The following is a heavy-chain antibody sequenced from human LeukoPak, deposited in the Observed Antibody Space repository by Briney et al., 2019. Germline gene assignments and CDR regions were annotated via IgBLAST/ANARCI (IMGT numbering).Heavy chain of an antibody. D-gene: IGHD3-10*01. J-gene: IGHJ6*02. CDR2: IWYDGSNK. CDR3: ARISGHTSRGLYYNMDV. Sequence: GGSLRLSCAAYGFTLNNYSMYWVCQAPGKGLEWVALIWYDGSNKYYADSVKGRFTISRDSSKNTWYLQMNSLRAEDTAVYYCARISGHTSRGLYYNMDVWGQGTTVTVSS. CDR1: GFTLNNYS. V-gene: IGHV3-33*01.